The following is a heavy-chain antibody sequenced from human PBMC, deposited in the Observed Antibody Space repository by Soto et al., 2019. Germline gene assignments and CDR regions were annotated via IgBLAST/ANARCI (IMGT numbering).Heavy chain of an antibody. Sequence: SQTLSLTCTVSGGSISSSSYYWGWIRQPPGKGLEWIGSIYYSGSTYYNPSLKSRVNISVDTSKNQFSLKLSSVTAADTAVYYCARSVLEIVVDSLISLFDYWGQGTLVTVSS. D-gene: IGHD3-22*01. V-gene: IGHV4-39*01. CDR1: GGSISSSSYY. J-gene: IGHJ4*02. CDR3: ARSVLEIVVDSLISLFDY. CDR2: IYYSGST.